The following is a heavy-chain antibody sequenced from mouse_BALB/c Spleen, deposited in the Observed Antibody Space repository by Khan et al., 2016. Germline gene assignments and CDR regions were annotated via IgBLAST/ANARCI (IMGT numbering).Heavy chain of an antibody. J-gene: IGHJ2*01. CDR3: ARDYYGSSYFDY. D-gene: IGHD1-1*01. Sequence: EVQLQESGPGLVKPSQSLSLTCTVTGYSITSDYAWNWIRQFPGNKLEWMGYISYSGSTSYNPSLKSRISITRDTSKNQFFLQLNSVTTEDTATYYWARDYYGSSYFDYGGQGTTLTVSS. CDR2: ISYSGST. V-gene: IGHV3-2*02. CDR1: GYSITSDYA.